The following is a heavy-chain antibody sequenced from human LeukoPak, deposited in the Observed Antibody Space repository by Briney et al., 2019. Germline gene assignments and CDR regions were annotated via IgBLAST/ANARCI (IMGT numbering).Heavy chain of an antibody. J-gene: IGHJ4*02. CDR1: GGSISSYY. V-gene: IGHV4-59*08. CDR3: ARHGDTTRTTGFWIMPFDY. CDR2: IYYNGGT. D-gene: IGHD1-1*01. Sequence: PCETLPLTCTVSGGSISSYYWSWIRQPPGKGLEWIGYIYYNGGTNYNPSLKSRVNISVDTSKNQFSLKLSCVTAADTAVYYCARHGDTTRTTGFWIMPFDYWGQGTL.